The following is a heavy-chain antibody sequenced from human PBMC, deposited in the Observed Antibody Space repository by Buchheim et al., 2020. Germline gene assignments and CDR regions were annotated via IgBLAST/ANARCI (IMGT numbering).Heavy chain of an antibody. J-gene: IGHJ6*02. CDR3: ARAGTSGYLNV. D-gene: IGHD3-22*01. CDR2: INGDGSST. CDR1: GFTFNSDW. V-gene: IGHV3-74*01. Sequence: EVQLVESGGGLVQPGGSLRLSCAASGFTFNSDWMHWVRQAPGKGLVWVSRINGDGSSTDYADSVKGRFTISRANAKNTLYLQMNSLRAGDTAVFYCARAGTSGYLNVWGQGTT.